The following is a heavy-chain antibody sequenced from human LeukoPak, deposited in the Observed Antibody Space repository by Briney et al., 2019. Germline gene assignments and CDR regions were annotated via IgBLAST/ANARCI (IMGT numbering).Heavy chain of an antibody. D-gene: IGHD6-19*01. V-gene: IGHV4-39*01. CDR3: ARQVVAVAGTGYFDY. J-gene: IGHJ4*02. CDR1: GGSIRSSSYY. Sequence: SETLSLTCTVSGGSIRSSSYYWGWIRQLPGEGLEWIGSIYYSGSTYYNASLKSRGTISVDTSKNQFSLKLNSVTAADTAVYFCARQVVAVAGTGYFDYWGQGTLVTVSS. CDR2: IYYSGST.